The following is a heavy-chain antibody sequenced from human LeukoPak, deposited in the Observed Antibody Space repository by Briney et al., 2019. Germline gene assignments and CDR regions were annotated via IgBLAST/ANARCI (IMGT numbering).Heavy chain of an antibody. V-gene: IGHV3-30-3*01. CDR2: ISYDGSNK. CDR3: ARARYSGSLDY. Sequence: GGSLRLSCAASGFTFSSYAMHWVRQAPGKGLEWVAVISYDGSNKYYADSVKGRFTISRDNSKNTLYLQMNSLRAEDTAVCYCARARYSGSLDYWGQGTLVTVSS. D-gene: IGHD1-26*01. CDR1: GFTFSSYA. J-gene: IGHJ4*02.